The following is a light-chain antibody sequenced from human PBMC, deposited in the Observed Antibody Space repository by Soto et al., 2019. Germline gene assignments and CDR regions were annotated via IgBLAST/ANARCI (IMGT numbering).Light chain of an antibody. V-gene: IGKV3-20*01. Sequence: EIVLTQSPGTPSLSPGERAPLYCRASQSVSSSYSDWYQQKHGPAPRLLIYGASSTATGLQARFSGSGAVTYFTLTISRLDAEVFVLYYRQQYGSSPYTFGQGTKLEIK. CDR1: QSVSSSY. CDR2: GAS. J-gene: IGKJ2*01. CDR3: QQYGSSPYT.